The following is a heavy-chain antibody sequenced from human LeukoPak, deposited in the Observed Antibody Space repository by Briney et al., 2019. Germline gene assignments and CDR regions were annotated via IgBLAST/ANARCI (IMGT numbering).Heavy chain of an antibody. D-gene: IGHD3-22*01. CDR1: GFTFSSYG. CDR2: IWDDGSNK. CDR3: ARDGRISYYDSSGPFDY. V-gene: IGHV3-33*01. J-gene: IGHJ4*02. Sequence: GGSLRLSCAASGFTFSSYGMHWVRQAPGKGLEWVAVIWDDGSNKYYADSVKGRFTISRDNSKDTLYLQMNSLRAEDTAVYYCARDGRISYYDSSGPFDYWGQGTLVTVSS.